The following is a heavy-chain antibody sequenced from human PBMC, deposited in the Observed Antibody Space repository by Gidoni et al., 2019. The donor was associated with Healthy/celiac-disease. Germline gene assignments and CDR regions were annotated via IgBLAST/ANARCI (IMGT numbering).Heavy chain of an antibody. CDR2: INHSRST. J-gene: IGHJ6*03. D-gene: IGHD1-26*01. CDR1: GGSFSGYY. V-gene: IGHV4-34*01. CDR3: ARWRGRVYYYYMDV. Sequence: QVQLQQWGAGLLKPSETLSLTCAVYGGSFSGYYWRWIRQPPGKGLEWIVEINHSRSTNYNPSLKSRVTISVDTSKNQFSLKLSSVTAADTAVYYCARWRGRVYYYYMDVWGKGTTVTVSS.